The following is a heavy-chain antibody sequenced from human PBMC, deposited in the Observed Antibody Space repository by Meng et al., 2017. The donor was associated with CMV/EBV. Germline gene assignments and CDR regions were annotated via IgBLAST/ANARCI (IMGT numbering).Heavy chain of an antibody. Sequence: LSLTCAASGFTFSSYEMNWVRQAPGKGLERVSYISSSGSTIYYADSVKGRFTISRDNAKNSLYLQMNSLRAEDTAVYYCARSRELQGVYYYYGMDVWGQGTTVTVSS. V-gene: IGHV3-48*03. J-gene: IGHJ6*02. CDR2: ISSSGSTI. CDR1: GFTFSSYE. D-gene: IGHD1-7*01. CDR3: ARSRELQGVYYYYGMDV.